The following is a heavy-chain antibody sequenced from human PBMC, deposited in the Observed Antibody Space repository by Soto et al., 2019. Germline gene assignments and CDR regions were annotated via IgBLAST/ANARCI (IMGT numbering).Heavy chain of an antibody. V-gene: IGHV4-59*08. CDR2: IYYSGST. CDR3: ARGLSSGWYLVDAFDI. J-gene: IGHJ3*02. Sequence: QVQLQESGPGLVKPSETLSLTCTVSGGSISSYYWSWIRQPPGKGLEWIGYIYYSGSTNYNPSLKSRVTISVDTSKNQFSLKLSSVTAADTAVYYCARGLSSGWYLVDAFDIWGQGTMVTVSS. D-gene: IGHD6-19*01. CDR1: GGSISSYY.